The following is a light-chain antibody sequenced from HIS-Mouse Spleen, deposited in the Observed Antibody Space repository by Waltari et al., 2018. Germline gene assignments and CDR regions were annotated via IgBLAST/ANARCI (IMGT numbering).Light chain of an antibody. V-gene: IGLV2-23*01. CDR3: CSYAGSSTLV. J-gene: IGLJ2*01. CDR1: SSDVGSYNL. CDR2: EGS. Sequence: LTQPASVSGSPGQSITISCTGTSSDVGSYNLVSWYQQHPGKAPKLMIYEGSKRPPGVSNRFSGSKSGNTASLTISGLQADDEADYYCCSYAGSSTLVFGGGTKLTVL.